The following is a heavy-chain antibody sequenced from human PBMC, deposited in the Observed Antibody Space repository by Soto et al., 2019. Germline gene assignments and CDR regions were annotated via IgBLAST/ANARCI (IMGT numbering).Heavy chain of an antibody. Sequence: EVQLVESGGGLVQPGESLRLSCAASGFTFSNYWMHWVRQAPGKGLVWVSRIDSDGSRITYADFVKGRFTISRDNAKNTVYLNRNSLTAEDTAVYYCVRTSLVVAVATREDFWGQGTLVTVSS. CDR2: IDSDGSRI. D-gene: IGHD2-8*02. CDR3: VRTSLVVAVATREDF. CDR1: GFTFSNYW. J-gene: IGHJ4*02. V-gene: IGHV3-74*01.